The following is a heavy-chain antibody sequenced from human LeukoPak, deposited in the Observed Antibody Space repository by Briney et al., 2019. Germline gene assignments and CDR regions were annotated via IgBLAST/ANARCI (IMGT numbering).Heavy chain of an antibody. V-gene: IGHV1-18*01. CDR1: GYTFTSYG. CDR3: ARDSRGPGPLAWEMVEELGAFDI. CDR2: ISAYNGNT. J-gene: IGHJ3*02. D-gene: IGHD1-26*01. Sequence: GASVKVSCKASGYTFTSYGISWVRQAPGQGLEWMGWISAYNGNTNYAQKLQGRVTMTTDTSTSTAYMELRSLRSDDTAVYYCARDSRGPGPLAWEMVEELGAFDIWGQGTMVTVSS.